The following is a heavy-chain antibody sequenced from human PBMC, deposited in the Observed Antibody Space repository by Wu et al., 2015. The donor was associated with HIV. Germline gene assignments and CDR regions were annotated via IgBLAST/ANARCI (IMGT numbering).Heavy chain of an antibody. Sequence: QVQLVQSGAEVKKPGSSVKVSCKASGGTFSSYAISWVRQAPGQGLEWMGRIIPIFGTANYAQKLQGRVTITADESTSTAYMELSSLRSEDTAVYYCARDFVGHSYYGSGSYYKQYYFDYWGQGTLVTVSS. CDR2: IIPIFGTA. V-gene: IGHV1-69*13. CDR3: ARDFVGHSYYGSGSYYKQYYFDY. J-gene: IGHJ4*02. D-gene: IGHD3-10*01. CDR1: GGTFSSYA.